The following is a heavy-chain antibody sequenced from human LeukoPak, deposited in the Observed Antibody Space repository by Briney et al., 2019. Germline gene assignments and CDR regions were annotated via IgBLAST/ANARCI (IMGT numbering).Heavy chain of an antibody. J-gene: IGHJ3*02. CDR3: ARDYGSGRSIPDAFDI. CDR1: GYTFTSYG. Sequence: GASVKVSCKASGYTFTSYGISWVRQAPGQGLEWMGWISAYNGNTNYAQKLQGRVTMTTDTSTSTAYMELRSLRSDDTAVYYCARDYGSGRSIPDAFDIWGQGTMVTASS. D-gene: IGHD3-10*01. CDR2: ISAYNGNT. V-gene: IGHV1-18*04.